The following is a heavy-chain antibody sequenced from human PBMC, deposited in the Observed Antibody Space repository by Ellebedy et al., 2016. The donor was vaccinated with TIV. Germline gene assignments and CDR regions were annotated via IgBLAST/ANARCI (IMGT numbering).Heavy chain of an antibody. CDR3: ARVAPGDPTSFYYFDY. V-gene: IGHV4-59*01. Sequence: MPSETLSLTCTVSGGSISSYYWSWIRQPPGKGLEWIGYIYYSGSTNYNPSLKSRVTISVDTSKNQFSLKLSSVTAADTAVYYCARVAPGDPTSFYYFDYWGQGTLVTVSS. J-gene: IGHJ4*02. D-gene: IGHD2-21*02. CDR2: IYYSGST. CDR1: GGSISSYY.